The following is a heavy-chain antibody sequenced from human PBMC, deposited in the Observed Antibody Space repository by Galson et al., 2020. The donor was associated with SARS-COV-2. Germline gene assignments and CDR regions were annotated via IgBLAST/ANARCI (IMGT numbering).Heavy chain of an antibody. D-gene: IGHD3-10*01. J-gene: IGHJ4*02. CDR1: GFIVSSNY. Sequence: GESLKISCAASGFIVSSNYMSWVRQAPGRGLEWVSTLYAGGRTDYADSVKGRFTISGDTSKNTLYLEMNSLRAEDTAVYYCARDVDGGDYWGQGTLVTVSS. CDR2: LYAGGRT. V-gene: IGHV3-53*01. CDR3: ARDVDGGDY.